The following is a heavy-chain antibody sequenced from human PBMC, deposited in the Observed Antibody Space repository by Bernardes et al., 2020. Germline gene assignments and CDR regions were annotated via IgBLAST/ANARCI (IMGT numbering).Heavy chain of an antibody. Sequence: GGSLRLSCTTSGFTFDDYAMAWFRQAPGKGLEWIGLVRSRGYSWTTEHAASVKGRFTCSRDDSRRIAYLQMNGLETEDTAVYYCSRDGSGNYYPGDFDSWGQGTLVTVSS. CDR1: GFTFDDYA. J-gene: IGHJ4*02. D-gene: IGHD3-10*01. CDR3: SRDGSGNYYPGDFDS. CDR2: VRSRGYSWTT. V-gene: IGHV3-49*03.